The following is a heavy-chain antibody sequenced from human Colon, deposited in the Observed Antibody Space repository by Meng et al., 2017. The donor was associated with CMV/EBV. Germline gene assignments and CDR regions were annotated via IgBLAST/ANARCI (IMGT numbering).Heavy chain of an antibody. J-gene: IGHJ4*02. CDR1: GYTFSDYH. D-gene: IGHD1-26*01. CDR2: INSNSGAT. Sequence: LVQSGGEVNKPGAAVNVSCKTSGYTFSDYHIHWVRQSPGQGIDWMGWINSNSGATDNAQKFQGRFTMTRDTSITTVYMELSSLRSDDTAVYYCARDPSGSRVPFDYWGQGSLVTVSS. V-gene: IGHV1-2*02. CDR3: ARDPSGSRVPFDY.